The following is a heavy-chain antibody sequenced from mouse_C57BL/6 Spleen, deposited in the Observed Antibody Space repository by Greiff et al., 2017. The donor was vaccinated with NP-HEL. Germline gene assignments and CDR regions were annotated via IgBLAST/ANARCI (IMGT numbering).Heavy chain of an antibody. CDR3: ARGEYLYYFDD. CDR2: IDPSDSYT. Sequence: VQLQQPGAELVMPGASVKLSCKASGYTFTSYWMHWVKQRPGQGLEWIGEIDPSDSYTNYNQKFKGKSTLTVDKSSSTAYMQLSSLTSEDSAVYYCARGEYLYYFDDWGQGTTLTVSS. D-gene: IGHD2-10*02. J-gene: IGHJ2*01. CDR1: GYTFTSYW. V-gene: IGHV1-69*01.